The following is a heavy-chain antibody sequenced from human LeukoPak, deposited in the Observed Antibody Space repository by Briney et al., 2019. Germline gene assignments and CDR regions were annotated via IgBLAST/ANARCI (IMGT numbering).Heavy chain of an antibody. V-gene: IGHV4-59*01. CDR3: ARAGRTWIQLWRNAFDI. CDR1: GGSISSYY. D-gene: IGHD5-18*01. Sequence: SETLSLTCTVSGGSISSYYWSWTRQPPGKGLEWIGYIYYSGSTNYNPSLKSRVTISVDTSKNQFSLKLSSVTAADTAVYYCARAGRTWIQLWRNAFDIWGQGTMVTVSS. CDR2: IYYSGST. J-gene: IGHJ3*02.